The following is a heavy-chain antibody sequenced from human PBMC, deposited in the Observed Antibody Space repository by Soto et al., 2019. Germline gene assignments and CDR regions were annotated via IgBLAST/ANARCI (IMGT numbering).Heavy chain of an antibody. Sequence: GASVKVSCKASGYTFTSYGISWVRQAPGQGLEWMGWISAYNGNTNYAQKLQGRVTMTTDTSTSTAYMELRSLRSDDTAVYYCARELVFYGGNSLPELDFDYWGQGTLVTVSS. V-gene: IGHV1-18*01. D-gene: IGHD2-21*02. CDR1: GYTFTSYG. CDR2: ISAYNGNT. CDR3: ARELVFYGGNSLPELDFDY. J-gene: IGHJ4*02.